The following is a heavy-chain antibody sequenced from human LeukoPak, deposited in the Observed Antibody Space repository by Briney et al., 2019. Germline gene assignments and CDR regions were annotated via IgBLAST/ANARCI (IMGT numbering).Heavy chain of an antibody. CDR3: ARDSGGGSYRSPGY. J-gene: IGHJ4*02. CDR1: GYTFTGYY. CDR2: INPNSGGT. D-gene: IGHD3-16*02. V-gene: IGHV1-2*02. Sequence: ASVKVSCKASGYTFTGYYMHWVRQAPGQGLEWMGWINPNSGGTNYAQKFQGRVTMTRDTSTSTVYMELSSLRSEDTAVYYCARDSGGGSYRSPGYWGQGTLVTVSS.